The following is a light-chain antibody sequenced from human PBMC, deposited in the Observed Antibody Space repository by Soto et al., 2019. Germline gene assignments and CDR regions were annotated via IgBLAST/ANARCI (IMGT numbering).Light chain of an antibody. CDR3: QQTFHSPRT. Sequence: EIVLTQSPGSLSLSPGETASLSCWASQTIINNFLAWYQKRRGQPPMLLIYDSSRRASGIPARFTGSGSGTAFTLTISRVEPEDSAVYYCQQTFHSPRTFGQGTRLEL. V-gene: IGKV3-20*01. CDR1: QTIINNF. CDR2: DSS. J-gene: IGKJ2*01.